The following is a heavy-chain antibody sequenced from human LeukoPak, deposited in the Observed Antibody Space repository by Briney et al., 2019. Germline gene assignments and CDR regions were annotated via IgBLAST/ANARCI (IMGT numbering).Heavy chain of an antibody. J-gene: IGHJ4*02. Sequence: GESLKISCKGSGYTFTSYWIAWVRQMPGKGREWMGIIYPGDSDTRYSPSFQGQVTISADKSISTAYLQWSSLKASDNAMYYCARLSSGWHSNFDYWGQGTLVTVSS. CDR1: GYTFTSYW. CDR2: IYPGDSDT. CDR3: ARLSSGWHSNFDY. V-gene: IGHV5-51*01. D-gene: IGHD6-19*01.